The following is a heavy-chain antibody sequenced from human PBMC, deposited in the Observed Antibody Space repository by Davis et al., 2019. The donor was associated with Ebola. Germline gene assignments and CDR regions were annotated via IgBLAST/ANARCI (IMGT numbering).Heavy chain of an antibody. CDR2: MYYSGST. Sequence: MPSETLSLTCTVSGGSISSSSYYWGWIRQPPGKGLEWIGSMYYSGSTYYNPSLKSRVTISVDTSKNQFSLKVSSVTAADTAVYYCARTDDNYSYYFDDWGQGTLVTVSS. V-gene: IGHV4-39*01. CDR1: GGSISSSSYY. D-gene: IGHD4-11*01. CDR3: ARTDDNYSYYFDD. J-gene: IGHJ4*02.